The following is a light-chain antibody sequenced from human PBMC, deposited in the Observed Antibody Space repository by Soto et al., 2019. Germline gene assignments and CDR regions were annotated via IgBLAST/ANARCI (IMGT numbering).Light chain of an antibody. CDR3: QQRSNWPLT. J-gene: IGKJ4*01. CDR2: AAS. V-gene: IGKV3-11*01. Sequence: EIVLTQSPAPLSLSPGERATLSCSASQSVSSYLAWYHQKPGQAPRLLIYAASNLDTGVPARFSGSGSGTDFTLTISSLEPEDFAVYYCQQRSNWPLTFGGGTKVEIK. CDR1: QSVSSY.